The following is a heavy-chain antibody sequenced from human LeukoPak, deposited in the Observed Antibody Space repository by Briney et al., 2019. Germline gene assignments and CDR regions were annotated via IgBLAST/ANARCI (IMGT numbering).Heavy chain of an antibody. V-gene: IGHV3-30-3*01. CDR1: GFTFDDYA. Sequence: GRSLRLSCAASGFTFDDYAMHWVRQAPGKGLEWVAVISYDGSNKYYADSVKGRFTISRDNSKNTLYLQMNSLRAEDTAVYYCASSSSTYARNDYWGQGTLVTVSS. J-gene: IGHJ4*02. CDR2: ISYDGSNK. D-gene: IGHD6-6*01. CDR3: ASSSSTYARNDY.